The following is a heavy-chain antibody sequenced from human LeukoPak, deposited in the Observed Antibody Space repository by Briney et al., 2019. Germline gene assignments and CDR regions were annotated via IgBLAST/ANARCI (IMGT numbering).Heavy chain of an antibody. V-gene: IGHV1-2*04. CDR1: GYTFTGYY. CDR2: INPNSGGT. J-gene: IGHJ6*02. D-gene: IGHD4-23*01. Sequence: ASVKLSCKASGYTFTGYYMHWVRQAPGQGLEWMGWINPNSGGTNYAQKFQGWVTMTRDTSISTAYMELSRLRSDDTVVYYCARGEGYGGIYGMDVWGQGTTVTVSS. CDR3: ARGEGYGGIYGMDV.